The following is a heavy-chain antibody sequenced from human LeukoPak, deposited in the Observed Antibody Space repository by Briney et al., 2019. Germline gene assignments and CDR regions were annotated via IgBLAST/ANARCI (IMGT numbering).Heavy chain of an antibody. CDR2: ISGYNGNT. J-gene: IGHJ4*02. CDR3: ARDYLGPYYFDY. V-gene: IGHV1-18*01. D-gene: IGHD3-10*01. Sequence: ASVKVSCKASGYTFTSDGISWVRQAPGQGLEWMGWISGYNGNTKYAQKLQGRVTMTTDTSTNTAYMELRSLRSDDTAVYCCARDYLGPYYFDYWGQGTLVTVSS. CDR1: GYTFTSDG.